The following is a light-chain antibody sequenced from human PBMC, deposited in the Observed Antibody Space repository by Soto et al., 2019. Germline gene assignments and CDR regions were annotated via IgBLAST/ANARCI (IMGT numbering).Light chain of an antibody. CDR1: ISNIATNY. CDR3: AAWDDTVRSYV. J-gene: IGLJ1*01. V-gene: IGLV1-47*01. Sequence: QSVLTQLPSVSGTPGQRVTISCSGGISNIATNYVHWFQQLPGTAPKVLSNRDNQRPSGVPDRFSGSKSGTSASLAISGLRSEDEAEYYCAAWDDTVRSYVFGTGTKLTVL. CDR2: RDN.